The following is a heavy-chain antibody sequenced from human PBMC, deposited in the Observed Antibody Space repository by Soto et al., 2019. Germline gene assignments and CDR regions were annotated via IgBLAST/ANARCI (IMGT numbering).Heavy chain of an antibody. J-gene: IGHJ5*02. CDR2: ISSSSSYI. Sequence: PGGSLRLSCAASGFTFSSYSMNWVRQAPGKGLEWVSSISSSSSYIYYADSVKGRFTISRDNAKNSLYLQMNSLRAEDTAVYYCAREGGAAAGTPNWFDPWGQGTLVTVSS. V-gene: IGHV3-21*01. D-gene: IGHD6-13*01. CDR3: AREGGAAAGTPNWFDP. CDR1: GFTFSSYS.